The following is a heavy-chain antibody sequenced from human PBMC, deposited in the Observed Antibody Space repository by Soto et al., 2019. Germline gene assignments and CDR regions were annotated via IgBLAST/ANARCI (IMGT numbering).Heavy chain of an antibody. Sequence: ASVKVSCKASGYGFTSLDINWVRQTAGQGLEWMGWMQPSTGRTGYAQKFQGRATMTRDTSINTAYMELTTLTSDDTAFYYCARGVSAGVDYWGQGTLVTVYS. V-gene: IGHV1-8*01. CDR3: ARGVSAGVDY. CDR2: MQPSTGRT. J-gene: IGHJ4*02. D-gene: IGHD1-26*01. CDR1: GYGFTSLD.